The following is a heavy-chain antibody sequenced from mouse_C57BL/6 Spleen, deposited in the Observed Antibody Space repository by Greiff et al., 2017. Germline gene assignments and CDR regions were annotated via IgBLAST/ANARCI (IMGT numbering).Heavy chain of an antibody. CDR1: GYTFTSYW. V-gene: IGHV1-74*01. J-gene: IGHJ3*01. CDR3: AIRDSSGLFAY. D-gene: IGHD3-2*02. Sequence: QVQLKQPGAELVKPGASVKVSCKASGYTFTSYWMHWVKQRPGQGLEWIGRIHPSDSDTNYNQKFKGKATLTVDKSSSTAYMQLSSLTSEDSAVYYCAIRDSSGLFAYGGQGTLVTVSA. CDR2: IHPSDSDT.